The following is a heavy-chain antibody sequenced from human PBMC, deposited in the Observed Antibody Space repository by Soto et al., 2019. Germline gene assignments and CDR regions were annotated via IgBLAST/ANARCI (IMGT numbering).Heavy chain of an antibody. Sequence: SETLSLTCTVSGGSISSYYWSWIRQPPGKGLEWIGYIYYSGSTNYNPSLKSRVTISVDTSKNQFSLKLSSVTAADTAGYYCARDRRSSWYDRGTLMEFDYWGQGTLVTVSS. CDR1: GGSISSYY. CDR2: IYYSGST. CDR3: ARDRRSSWYDRGTLMEFDY. D-gene: IGHD6-13*01. J-gene: IGHJ4*02. V-gene: IGHV4-59*01.